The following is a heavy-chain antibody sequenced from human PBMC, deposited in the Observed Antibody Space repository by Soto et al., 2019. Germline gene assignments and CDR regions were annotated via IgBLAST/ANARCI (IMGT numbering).Heavy chain of an antibody. CDR2: ISSVGTTT. CDR1: GVTISDYY. D-gene: IGHD3-10*01. Sequence: CGSMRISCASCGVTISDYYMSWIRQATGKGLEWVSYISSVGTTTYYADSVKGRFSISMDNAKNSLYLQMNSLRAEDTAVYYCARDQEGSGSHWLGYYCSGMDVWAQGT. CDR3: ARDQEGSGSHWLGYYCSGMDV. V-gene: IGHV3-11*01. J-gene: IGHJ6*02.